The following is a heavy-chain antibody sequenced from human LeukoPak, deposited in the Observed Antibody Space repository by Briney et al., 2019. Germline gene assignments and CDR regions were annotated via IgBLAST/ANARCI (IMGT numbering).Heavy chain of an antibody. V-gene: IGHV3-23*01. CDR2: ISHNGDRI. Sequence: GGSLRLSCAASGFTFNNYAMTWVRQAPGKRLEWVSGISHNGDRIYYADSVKGRFTISRDNSKNTLYLQMNSLRPEDTALYYCAKDSVAAAGTAWFDPWGQGTVVIVSS. D-gene: IGHD6-13*01. J-gene: IGHJ5*02. CDR1: GFTFNNYA. CDR3: AKDSVAAAGTAWFDP.